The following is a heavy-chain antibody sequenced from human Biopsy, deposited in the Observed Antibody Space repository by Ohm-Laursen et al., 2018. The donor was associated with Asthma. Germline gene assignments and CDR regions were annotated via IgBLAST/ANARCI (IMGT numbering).Heavy chain of an antibody. CDR2: IFFDGSNK. CDR3: ARGKTWGRSFYFDY. V-gene: IGHV3-30-3*01. J-gene: IGHJ4*02. D-gene: IGHD6-6*01. CDR1: GFTFHNYV. Sequence: SLRLSCTASGFTFHNYVMHWVRQAPGKGLEWVAGIFFDGSNKYYADSVKGRFTISRDNSKDTLYLQVNSLRGDDTAVYYCARGKTWGRSFYFDYWGQGTLVTVSS.